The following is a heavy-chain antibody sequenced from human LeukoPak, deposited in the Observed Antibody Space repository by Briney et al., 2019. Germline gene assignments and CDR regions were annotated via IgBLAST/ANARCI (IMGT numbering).Heavy chain of an antibody. D-gene: IGHD6-19*01. CDR1: GYTFTSYY. CDR2: INPSGGST. CDR3: ARDLYRYSSGREPDY. Sequence: ASVKVSCKASGYTFTSYYMHWVRQAPGQGLEWMGIINPSGGSTGYAQKFQGRVTMTRDTSTSTVYMELSSLRSEDTAVYYCARDLYRYSSGREPDYWGQGTLVTVSS. V-gene: IGHV1-46*01. J-gene: IGHJ4*02.